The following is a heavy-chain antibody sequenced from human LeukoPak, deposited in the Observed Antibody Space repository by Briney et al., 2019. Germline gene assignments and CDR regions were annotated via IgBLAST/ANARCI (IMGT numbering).Heavy chain of an antibody. CDR1: GYTFTSYG. D-gene: IGHD3-22*01. J-gene: IGHJ1*01. Sequence: VASVKVSCKASGYTFTSYGISWVRQAPGQGLEWMGWISAYNGNTNYAQKLQGRVTMTTDTSTSTAYMELRSLRSDDTAVYYCARASYDSSDYEYFQHWGQGTLVTVSS. CDR2: ISAYNGNT. CDR3: ARASYDSSDYEYFQH. V-gene: IGHV1-18*01.